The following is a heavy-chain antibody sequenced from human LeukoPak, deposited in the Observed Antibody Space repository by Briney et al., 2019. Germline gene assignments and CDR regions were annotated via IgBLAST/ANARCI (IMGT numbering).Heavy chain of an antibody. Sequence: SQTLSLTCAVSGGSISSGGYSWSWIRQPPGKGLEWIGYIYHSGSTYYNPSLKSRVTISVDTSKNQFSLKLSSVTAADTAVYYCARDPGHCSGGSCYSPAWGYYYYYGMDVWGQGTTVTVSS. CDR1: GGSISSGGYS. V-gene: IGHV4-30-2*05. J-gene: IGHJ6*02. CDR3: ARDPGHCSGGSCYSPAWGYYYYYGMDV. CDR2: IYHSGST. D-gene: IGHD2-15*01.